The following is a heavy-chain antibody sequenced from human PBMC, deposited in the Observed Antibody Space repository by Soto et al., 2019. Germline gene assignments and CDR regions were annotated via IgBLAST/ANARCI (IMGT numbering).Heavy chain of an antibody. CDR3: ARGRGHYDSSGYLFDY. Sequence: SETLSLTCTVSGGSISSYYWSWIRQPAGKGLEWIGRIYTSGSTNYNPSLKSRVTMSVDKSKNQFSLTLSSVTAADTAVYYCARGRGHYDSSGYLFDYWGQGTLVTVSS. J-gene: IGHJ4*02. CDR2: IYTSGST. V-gene: IGHV4-4*07. CDR1: GGSISSYY. D-gene: IGHD3-22*01.